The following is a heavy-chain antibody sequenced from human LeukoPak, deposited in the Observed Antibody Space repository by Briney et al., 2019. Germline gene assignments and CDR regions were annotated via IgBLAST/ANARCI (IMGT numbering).Heavy chain of an antibody. J-gene: IGHJ3*02. CDR1: GYTLTELS. V-gene: IGHV1-24*01. D-gene: IGHD6-13*01. CDR2: FDPEDGET. CDR3: ATDLFRVRHPWRYSSSLGAFDI. Sequence: GASVKVSCKVSGYTLTELSMHWVRQAPGKGLEWMGGFDPEDGETIYAQKFQGRVTMTEDTSTDTAYMELSSLRSEDTAVYYCATDLFRVRHPWRYSSSLGAFDIWGQGTMVTVSS.